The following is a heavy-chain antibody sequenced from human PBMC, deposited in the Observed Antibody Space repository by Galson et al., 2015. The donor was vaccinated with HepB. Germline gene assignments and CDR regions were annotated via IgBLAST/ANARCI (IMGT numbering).Heavy chain of an antibody. CDR1: GGSISSNNW. J-gene: IGHJ4*02. Sequence: SETLSLTCAVSGGSISSNNWWGWVRQPPGMGLEWIGDVYHSGSTTYNPSLKSRVTISVDKSKDQFSLKLSSVTAADPAVYYCARDLGAIASTGRILWGQGTLVTVSS. CDR2: VYHSGST. V-gene: IGHV4-4*02. CDR3: ARDLGAIASTGRIL. D-gene: IGHD1-1*01.